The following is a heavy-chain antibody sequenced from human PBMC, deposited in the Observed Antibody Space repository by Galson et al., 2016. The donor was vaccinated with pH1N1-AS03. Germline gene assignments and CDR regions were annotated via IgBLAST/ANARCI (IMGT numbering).Heavy chain of an antibody. CDR1: GYTFTSYS. CDR2: ISAYNGNT. J-gene: IGHJ4*02. D-gene: IGHD7-27*01. CDR3: ARGPGTGDPEFDY. Sequence: SVKVSCKASGYTFTSYSISWVRQAPGQGLEWMGWISAYNGNTNYAQKLQGRVTMATETSTSTAYMELRSLRSADTAVYYCARGPGTGDPEFDYWGQGPLVTVSS. V-gene: IGHV1-18*01.